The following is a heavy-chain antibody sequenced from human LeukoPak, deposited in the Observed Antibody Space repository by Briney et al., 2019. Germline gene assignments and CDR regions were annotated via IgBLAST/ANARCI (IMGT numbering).Heavy chain of an antibody. CDR3: ARLEWEAVTPHFDY. V-gene: IGHV4-59*08. CDR2: IYYSGST. Sequence: PSETLSLTCTVSGGSISSYYWSWIRQPPGKGLEWIGYIYYSGSTNYNPSLKSRVTISVDTSKNQFSLKLSSVTAADTAVYYCARLEWEAVTPHFDYWGQGTLVTVSS. D-gene: IGHD1-26*01. CDR1: GGSISSYY. J-gene: IGHJ4*02.